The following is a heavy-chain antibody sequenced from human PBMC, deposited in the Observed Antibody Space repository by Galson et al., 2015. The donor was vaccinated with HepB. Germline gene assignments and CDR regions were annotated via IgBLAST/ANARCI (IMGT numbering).Heavy chain of an antibody. D-gene: IGHD3-10*01. J-gene: IGHJ5*02. V-gene: IGHV3-23*01. CDR3: AKDLRFSGGFDP. CDR1: GFTFSTYA. CDR2: IGGSGGGT. Sequence: SLRLSCAASGFTFSTYAMSWVRQAPGKGLEWVSAIGGSGGGTYYADSVKGRFTISRDNFKNTLYMQMNSLRAEDTAVYYCAKDLRFSGGFDPWGQGTLVTVSS.